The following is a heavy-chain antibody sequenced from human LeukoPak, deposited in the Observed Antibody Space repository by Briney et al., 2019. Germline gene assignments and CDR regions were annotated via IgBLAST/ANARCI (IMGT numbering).Heavy chain of an antibody. CDR1: GGSISSYY. Sequence: MASETLSLTCTVSGGSISSYYRSWIRQPPGKGLEWIAYIYYRGSTNYNPSLKSRVAISVDTSKNQFSLKLSSVTAADTAVYYCARRTTGTGPFDYWGQGTLVTVSS. D-gene: IGHD1-1*01. CDR3: ARRTTGTGPFDY. V-gene: IGHV4-59*08. J-gene: IGHJ4*02. CDR2: IYYRGST.